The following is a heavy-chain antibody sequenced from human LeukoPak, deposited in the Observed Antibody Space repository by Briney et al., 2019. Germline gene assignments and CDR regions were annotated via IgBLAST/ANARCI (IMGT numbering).Heavy chain of an antibody. Sequence: GGSLRLSCAASGFTFSSYAMSWVRQAPGKGLEWVSAISGSGGSTYYADSVKGRFTISRDNSKNTLHLQMNSLRAEDTAVYYCAKDGFYCSSTSCYGDYWGQGTLVTVSS. CDR3: AKDGFYCSSTSCYGDY. J-gene: IGHJ4*02. V-gene: IGHV3-23*01. CDR2: ISGSGGST. CDR1: GFTFSSYA. D-gene: IGHD2-2*01.